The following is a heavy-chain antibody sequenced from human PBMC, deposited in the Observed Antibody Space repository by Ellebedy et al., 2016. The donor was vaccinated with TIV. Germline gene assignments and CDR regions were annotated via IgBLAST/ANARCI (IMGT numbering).Heavy chain of an antibody. CDR2: ISGSVGST. CDR1: VFPFSSYA. J-gene: IGHJ4*02. D-gene: IGHD2-15*01. V-gene: IGHV3-23*01. Sequence: GESLKISCAASVFPFSSYAMSGVSQTQGKGLEWVSGISGSVGSTYYADSVKGRFTVSRDNSKNTMYLQMNSLRAEDPAVYYCAKGTPGKVSSCFDYWGQGTLVTVSS. CDR3: AKGTPGKVSSCFDY.